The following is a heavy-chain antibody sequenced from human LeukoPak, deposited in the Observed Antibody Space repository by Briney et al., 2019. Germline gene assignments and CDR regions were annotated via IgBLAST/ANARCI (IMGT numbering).Heavy chain of an antibody. Sequence: ASVKLSCKASGYTFTSYGISWVRQAPGQGLEWMGWISAYNGNTNYAQKLQGRVTMTTDTSTNTAYMELRSLRAEDTAVYYCAATRWLQFPTVDYWGQGTLVTVSS. CDR1: GYTFTSYG. D-gene: IGHD5-24*01. CDR2: ISAYNGNT. J-gene: IGHJ4*02. CDR3: AATRWLQFPTVDY. V-gene: IGHV1-18*01.